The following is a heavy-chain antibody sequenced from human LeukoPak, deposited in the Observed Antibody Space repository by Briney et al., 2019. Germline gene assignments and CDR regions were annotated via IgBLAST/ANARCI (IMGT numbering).Heavy chain of an antibody. V-gene: IGHV3-13*01. CDR1: GFTFSSYD. Sequence: GGSLRLSCAASGFTFSSYDMHWVRHATGKGLEWVSAIGTAGDTYYPGSVKGRFTISRDNAKNSLYLQMNSLRAEDTAVYYCARVGCTNGVCYIHGVYYYYGMDVWGQGTTVTVSS. CDR2: IGTAGDT. J-gene: IGHJ6*02. CDR3: ARVGCTNGVCYIHGVYYYYGMDV. D-gene: IGHD2-8*01.